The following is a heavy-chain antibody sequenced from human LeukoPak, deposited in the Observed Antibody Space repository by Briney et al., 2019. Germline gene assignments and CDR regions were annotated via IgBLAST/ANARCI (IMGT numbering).Heavy chain of an antibody. V-gene: IGHV3-30*04. CDR1: GFTFSSYA. D-gene: IGHD3-16*01. CDR2: ISYNGSDK. J-gene: IGHJ4*02. Sequence: GGSLRLSCAASGFTFSSYAMHWVRQAPGKGLVWVALISYNGSDKYYIDSVKGRFTISRDNSKNTLYLQINGLRAEDTAVYYCARPSEVGASDYWGQGTLVTVSS. CDR3: ARPSEVGASDY.